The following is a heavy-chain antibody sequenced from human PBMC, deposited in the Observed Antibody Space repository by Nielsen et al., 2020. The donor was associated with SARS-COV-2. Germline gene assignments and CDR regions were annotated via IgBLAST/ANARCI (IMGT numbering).Heavy chain of an antibody. CDR1: GFIVSKNY. CDR3: ARDGVGYYYYMDV. Sequence: GGSLRLSCAASGFIVSKNYMNWVRQAPGKGLEWVPVIFSDGSTYYADSVKGRFTISRDTSRNTLFLQMNSLRDEDTGVYYCARDGVGYYYYMDVWGKGTTVTVSS. V-gene: IGHV3-66*01. D-gene: IGHD3-3*01. CDR2: IFSDGST. J-gene: IGHJ6*03.